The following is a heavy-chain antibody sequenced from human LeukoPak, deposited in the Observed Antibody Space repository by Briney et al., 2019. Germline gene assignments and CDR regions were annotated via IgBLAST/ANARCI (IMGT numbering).Heavy chain of an antibody. CDR2: IIPILGIA. CDR1: GGTFSSYA. J-gene: IGHJ5*02. D-gene: IGHD4-17*01. V-gene: IGHV1-69*04. CDR3: ARDTTVTTGPRGFDP. Sequence: SAKVSCKASGGTFSSYAISWVRQAPGQGLEWMGRIIPILGIANNAQKFQGRVTITADKSTSTAYMELSSLRSQDTAVYYCARDTTVTTGPRGFDPWGQGTLVTVSS.